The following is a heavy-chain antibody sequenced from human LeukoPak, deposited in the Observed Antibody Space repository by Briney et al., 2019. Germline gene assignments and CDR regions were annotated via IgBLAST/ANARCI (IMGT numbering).Heavy chain of an antibody. D-gene: IGHD3-10*01. J-gene: IGHJ6*02. CDR2: ISYDGSNK. CDR1: GFTFSSYS. Sequence: GGSLRLSCAASGFTFSSYSMNWVRQAPGKGLEWVAFISYDGSNKYYADSVKGRFTISRDNSKNTLYLQMNSLRAEDTAVYYCARQGRFLWFGELSGGIDVLGQGTTVTVSS. V-gene: IGHV3-30*03. CDR3: ARQGRFLWFGELSGGIDV.